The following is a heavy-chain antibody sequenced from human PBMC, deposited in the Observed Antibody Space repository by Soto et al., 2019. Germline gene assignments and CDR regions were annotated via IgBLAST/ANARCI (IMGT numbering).Heavy chain of an antibody. V-gene: IGHV3-23*01. CDR1: GLNFSAYS. CDR3: AKDLRGELLPTCFDP. CDR2: ISGSGSST. Sequence: GGSMRLSCTAAGLNFSAYSGSWVRQKTGNGREWVSAISGSGSSTYYADSVKGRFTVSRDNSKNTLDLQMNSLRAADTAVYYCAKDLRGELLPTCFDPWGQGTLVTVSS. J-gene: IGHJ5*02. D-gene: IGHD1-26*01.